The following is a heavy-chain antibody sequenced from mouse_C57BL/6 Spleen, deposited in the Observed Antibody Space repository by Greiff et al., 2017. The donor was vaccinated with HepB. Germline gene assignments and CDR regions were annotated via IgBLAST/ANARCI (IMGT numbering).Heavy chain of an antibody. Sequence: QVQLQQPGAELVRPGSSVKLSCKASGYTFTSYWMHWVKQRPIQGLEWIGNIDPSDSETHYNQKFKDKATLTVDKSSSTAYMQLSSLTSEDSAVYECERGKGSDQANYFDYWGQGTTLTVSS. CDR1: GYTFTSYW. CDR3: ERGKGSDQANYFDY. D-gene: IGHD3-2*02. CDR2: IDPSDSET. V-gene: IGHV1-52*01. J-gene: IGHJ2*01.